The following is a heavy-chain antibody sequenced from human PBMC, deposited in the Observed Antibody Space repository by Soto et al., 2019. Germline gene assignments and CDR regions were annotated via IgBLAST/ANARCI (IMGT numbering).Heavy chain of an antibody. CDR3: ARVPEAGRPLFDY. D-gene: IGHD6-6*01. CDR2: IWYDGSNE. J-gene: IGHJ4*02. V-gene: IGHV3-33*01. CDR1: GFIFSDFA. Sequence: PGGSLRLSCAASGFIFSDFAMHWVRQAPGKGLEWVAEIWYDGSNEYYGDSVKGRFTISRDNSKNTLYLQLNSLRAEDTAVYYCARVPEAGRPLFDYWGQGAMVTVPQ.